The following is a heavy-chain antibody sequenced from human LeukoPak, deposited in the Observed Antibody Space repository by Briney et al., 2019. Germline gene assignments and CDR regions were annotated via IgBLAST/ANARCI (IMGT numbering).Heavy chain of an antibody. J-gene: IGHJ3*02. CDR2: IWPDGSNK. D-gene: IGHD3-22*01. Sequence: GRSLRLSCAASGFTFSSYGMHWVRQAPGKGLEWVAVIWPDGSNKYYADSVKGRFTISRDNSKNTLYLQMNSLRAEDTAVYYCARVPYYYGSSGYAFDIWGLGTMVTVSS. V-gene: IGHV3-33*01. CDR3: ARVPYYYGSSGYAFDI. CDR1: GFTFSSYG.